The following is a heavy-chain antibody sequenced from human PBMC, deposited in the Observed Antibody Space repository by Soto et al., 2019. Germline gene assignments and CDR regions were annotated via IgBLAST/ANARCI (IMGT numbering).Heavy chain of an antibody. D-gene: IGHD4-17*01. CDR3: ARRFYVDYAYYYYGMDV. V-gene: IGHV1-69*13. Sequence: ASVKVSCKASVGTFSSYAISWVRQAPGQGLEWMGGIIPIFGTANYAQKFQGRVTITADESTSTAYMELSSLRSEDTAVYYCARRFYVDYAYYYYGMDVWGQGTTVTVSS. CDR2: IIPIFGTA. CDR1: VGTFSSYA. J-gene: IGHJ6*02.